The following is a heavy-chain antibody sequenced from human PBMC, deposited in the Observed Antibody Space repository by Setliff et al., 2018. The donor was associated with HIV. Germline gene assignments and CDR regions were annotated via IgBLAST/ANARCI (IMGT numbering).Heavy chain of an antibody. D-gene: IGHD3-9*01. CDR2: VHPFHDILGSNA. V-gene: IGHV1-46*01. CDR3: VRAFDQDFHN. J-gene: IGHJ1*01. CDR1: GYYPSIDY. Sequence: GASVKVSCKTFGYYPSIDYMHWVRQAPGRGLEWLGVVHPFHDILGSNADYAQKFRGRISITWDSSGNTLFLELVPLRSDDSATYYCVRAFDQDFHNWGQGTVVTVSS.